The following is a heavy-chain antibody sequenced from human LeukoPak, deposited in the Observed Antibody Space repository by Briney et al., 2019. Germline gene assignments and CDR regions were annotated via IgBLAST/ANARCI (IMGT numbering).Heavy chain of an antibody. V-gene: IGHV4-4*02. D-gene: IGHD3-9*01. CDR1: GASISSSNW. J-gene: IGHJ2*01. Sequence: SETLSLTCAVSGASISSSNWWSWVRQAPGKGLEGMGETHHSGTTNYNPSLKSRVTISVDTSKNQFSLKLSSVTAADTAVYFCSRGRQTYDILTGYSGWYFDLWGRGTLVTVSS. CDR2: THHSGTT. CDR3: SRGRQTYDILTGYSGWYFDL.